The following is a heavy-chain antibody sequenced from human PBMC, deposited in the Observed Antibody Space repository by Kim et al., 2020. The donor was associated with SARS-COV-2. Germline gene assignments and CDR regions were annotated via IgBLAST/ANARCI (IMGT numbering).Heavy chain of an antibody. D-gene: IGHD4-17*01. CDR1: GGSISGYY. J-gene: IGHJ4*02. CDR2: IYYSGST. V-gene: IGHV4-59*13. CDR3: AREGGYGDLGDSFDY. Sequence: SETLSLTCTVSGGSISGYYWSWIRQPPGKGLEWIGYIYYSGSTNYNPSLKSRVTISVDTSKNQFSLKLSSVTAADTAVYYCAREGGYGDLGDSFDYWGQGPLVTVSS.